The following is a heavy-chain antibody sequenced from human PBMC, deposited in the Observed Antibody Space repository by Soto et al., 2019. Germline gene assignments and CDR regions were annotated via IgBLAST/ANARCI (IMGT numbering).Heavy chain of an antibody. CDR2: IHWDDEK. Sequence: QITLKESGPTLVIPTQTLTLTCTFSGFSLNTRGVGVGWIRQPPGKALEWVALIHWDDEKRYRPSMRNTLNITKDTTKTQVVLIMTHMDPVDTATYYCAYIPFVVGSGWNLDFWGQGILVTVSS. J-gene: IGHJ4*02. CDR1: GFSLNTRGVG. V-gene: IGHV2-5*02. CDR3: AYIPFVVGSGWNLDF. D-gene: IGHD6-19*01.